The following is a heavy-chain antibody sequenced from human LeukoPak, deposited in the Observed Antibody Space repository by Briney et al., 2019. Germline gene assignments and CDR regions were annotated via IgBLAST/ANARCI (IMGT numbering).Heavy chain of an antibody. Sequence: QPGGSLRLSCAASGFTFSSYAMSWVRQAPGKGLEWVSAISGSGGSTYYADSVKGRFTISRDNSKNTLYLQMNSLRAEDTAVYYCASSVGDYRNSYFGYWGQGPLVTVSS. D-gene: IGHD4-11*01. J-gene: IGHJ4*02. V-gene: IGHV3-23*01. CDR3: ASSVGDYRNSYFGY. CDR1: GFTFSSYA. CDR2: ISGSGGST.